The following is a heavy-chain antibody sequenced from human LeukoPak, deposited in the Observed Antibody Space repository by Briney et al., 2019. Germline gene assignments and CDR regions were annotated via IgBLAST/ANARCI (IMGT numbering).Heavy chain of an antibody. CDR2: MNPNSGNT. J-gene: IGHJ4*02. CDR1: GYTFTGYY. D-gene: IGHD6-19*01. CDR3: AREFGRNWGIAVAGGGPDY. V-gene: IGHV1-8*03. Sequence: ASVKVSCKASGYTFTGYYMHWVRQAPGQGLEWMGWMNPNSGNTGYAQKFQGRVTITRNTSISTAYMELSSLRSEDTAVYYCAREFGRNWGIAVAGGGPDYWGQGTLVTVSS.